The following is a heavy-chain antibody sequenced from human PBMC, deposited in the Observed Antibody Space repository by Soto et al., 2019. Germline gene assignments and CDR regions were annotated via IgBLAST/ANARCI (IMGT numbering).Heavy chain of an antibody. V-gene: IGHV4-4*02. CDR2: VYHSGST. CDR1: ISSNHW. CDR3: AGLKTTVSSYDY. J-gene: IGHJ4*02. D-gene: IGHD4-4*01. Sequence: ISSNHWGGWVSQPPGKGLEWIGEVYHSGSTFYNPSLKSRVTISVDKSRSQFSLRLTSVTAADTAIYYCAGLKTTVSSYDYWGQRTLVTLSS.